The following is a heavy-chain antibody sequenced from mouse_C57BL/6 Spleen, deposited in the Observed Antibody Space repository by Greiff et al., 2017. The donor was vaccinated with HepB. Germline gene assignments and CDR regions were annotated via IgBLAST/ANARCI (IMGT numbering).Heavy chain of an antibody. D-gene: IGHD2-3*01. J-gene: IGHJ4*01. CDR1: GYTFTDYY. V-gene: IGHV1-19*01. CDR3: AILYDGSRAMDY. Sequence: EVQLQQSGPVLVKPGASVKMSCKASGYTFTDYYMNWVKQSHGKSLEWIGVINPYNGGTSYNQKFKGKATLTVDKSSSTAYMELNSLTSEDSAVYYCAILYDGSRAMDYWGQGTSVTVSS. CDR2: INPYNGGT.